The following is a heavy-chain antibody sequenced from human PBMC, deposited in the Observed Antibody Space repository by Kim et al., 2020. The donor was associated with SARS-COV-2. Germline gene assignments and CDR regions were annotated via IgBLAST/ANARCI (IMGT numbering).Heavy chain of an antibody. D-gene: IGHD3-16*01. CDR3: ARDLGGY. V-gene: IGHV1-18*01. Sequence: YNGNTTYAQKLQGRVTMTTDTSTSTAYMELRSLRSDDTAVYYCARDLGGYWGQGTLVTVSS. J-gene: IGHJ4*02. CDR2: YNGNT.